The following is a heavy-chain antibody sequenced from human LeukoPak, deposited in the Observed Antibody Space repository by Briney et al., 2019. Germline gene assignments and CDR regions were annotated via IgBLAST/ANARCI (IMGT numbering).Heavy chain of an antibody. Sequence: ASVKVSCKASGYTFTSYYMHWVRQAPGQGLEWMGIINPSGGSTSYAQKLQGRVTMNRNTSTSTVYMELSSLSSEDTDVYYCARDWSGYSYGFYYYYYMDVWGKGTTVTVSS. V-gene: IGHV1-46*01. D-gene: IGHD5-18*01. CDR2: INPSGGST. CDR3: ARDWSGYSYGFYYYYYMDV. CDR1: GYTFTSYY. J-gene: IGHJ6*03.